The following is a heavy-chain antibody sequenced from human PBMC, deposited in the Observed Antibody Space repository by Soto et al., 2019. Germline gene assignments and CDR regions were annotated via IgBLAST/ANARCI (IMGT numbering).Heavy chain of an antibody. J-gene: IGHJ6*02. CDR2: IYYSGST. Sequence: PSETLSLTCTVSGGSISSGDYYWSWIRQPPGKGLEWIGYIYYSGSTYYNPSLKSRVTISVDTSKNQFSLKLSSVTAADTAVYYCAREWMTTVTTPLYYYYGMDVWGQGTTVTVSS. CDR1: GGSISSGDYY. V-gene: IGHV4-30-4*01. CDR3: AREWMTTVTTPLYYYYGMDV. D-gene: IGHD4-4*01.